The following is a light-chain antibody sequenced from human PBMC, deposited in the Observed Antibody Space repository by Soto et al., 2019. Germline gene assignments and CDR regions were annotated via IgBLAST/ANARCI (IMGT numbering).Light chain of an antibody. CDR1: QGVSSS. Sequence: EIVLTQSPATLSLSPGERATLSCRASQGVSSSVAWYQQKPGRAPRLLIYDTSNRATGIPARFSDSGSGADFTLTISSLEPEDSAVYYCQQRSHWRYTFGQGTNLEIK. V-gene: IGKV3D-11*01. J-gene: IGKJ2*01. CDR2: DTS. CDR3: QQRSHWRYT.